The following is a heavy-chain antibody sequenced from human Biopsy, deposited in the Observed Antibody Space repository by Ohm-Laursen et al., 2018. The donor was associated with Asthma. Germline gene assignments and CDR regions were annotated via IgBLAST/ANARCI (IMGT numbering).Heavy chain of an antibody. CDR2: ISNDGSSK. CDR1: GFTFSSYG. CDR3: ARGDSRGNCGIFDS. V-gene: IGHV3-30*03. Sequence: SLRLSCAASGFTFSSYGMHWVRQAPGKGLEWVALISNDGSSKYYADSVKGRFTISRDNSKNTVFLLMNSLRAEDTALYYCARGDSRGNCGIFDSWGLGTLVTVSS. D-gene: IGHD2-21*01. J-gene: IGHJ4*02.